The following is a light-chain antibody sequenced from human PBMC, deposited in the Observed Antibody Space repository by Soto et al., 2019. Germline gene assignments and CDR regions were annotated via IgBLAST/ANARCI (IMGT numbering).Light chain of an antibody. CDR1: QSISSY. V-gene: IGKV1-39*01. CDR2: AAS. Sequence: DIQMTQSPSSLSASVGDIVTITCRASQSISSYLNWYQQKPGKAPKLLIYAASSLQSGVPSRFSGSGSGTDFTLTISSLQPEDFATYYWQQSYSTRSYTFGQGTKLEIK. CDR3: QQSYSTRSYT. J-gene: IGKJ2*01.